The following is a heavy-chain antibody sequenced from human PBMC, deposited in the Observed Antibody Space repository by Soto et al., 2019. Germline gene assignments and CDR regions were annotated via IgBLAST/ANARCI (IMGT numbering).Heavy chain of an antibody. J-gene: IGHJ5*02. CDR3: SKVAVEYSSPENWFDP. CDR1: GFTFSSYG. CDR2: ISYDGSNK. V-gene: IGHV3-30*18. Sequence: QVQLVESGGVGVQPGRSLRLSCAASGFTFSSYGMHWVRQAPGKGLEWVAVISYDGSNKYYADSVKGRFTISRDNSKNTLYLRKNSLRAEDTAVYYVSKVAVEYSSPENWFDPLGQGTLVTVAS. D-gene: IGHD6-6*01.